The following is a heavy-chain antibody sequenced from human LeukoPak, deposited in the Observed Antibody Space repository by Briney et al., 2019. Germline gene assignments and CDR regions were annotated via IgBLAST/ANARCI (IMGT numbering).Heavy chain of an antibody. CDR2: IIPIFGTA. D-gene: IGHD3-3*01. V-gene: IGHV1-69*05. J-gene: IGHJ4*02. CDR3: ARGGGRFLEWLLYL. Sequence: SVKVSCKASGGTFSSYAISWVRQAPGQGLERMGRIIPIFGTANYAQKFQGRVTITTDESTSTAYMELSSLRSEDTAVYYCARGGGRFLEWLLYLWGQGTLVTVSS. CDR1: GGTFSSYA.